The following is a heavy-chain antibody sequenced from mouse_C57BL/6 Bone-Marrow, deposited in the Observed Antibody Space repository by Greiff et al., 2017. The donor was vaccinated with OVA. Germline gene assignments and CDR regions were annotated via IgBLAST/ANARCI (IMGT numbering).Heavy chain of an antibody. CDR1: GYAFSSSW. CDR2: IYPGDGDT. V-gene: IGHV1-82*01. D-gene: IGHD2-14*01. CDR3: ARWVPNFDY. J-gene: IGHJ2*01. Sequence: QVQLQQSGPELVKPGASVKVSCKASGYAFSSSWMNWVKQRPGKGLEWIGRIYPGDGDTNYNGKFKGKATLTVDKSSSTAYMQLSSLTSEDSAVYFCARWVPNFDYGGQGTTLTVSS.